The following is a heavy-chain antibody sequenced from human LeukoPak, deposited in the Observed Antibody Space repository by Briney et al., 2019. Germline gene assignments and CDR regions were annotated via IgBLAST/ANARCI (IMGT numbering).Heavy chain of an antibody. D-gene: IGHD3-3*01. V-gene: IGHV4-59*01. CDR2: IYYSGST. CDR3: ARDVTITIFGVVKPDAFDI. CDR1: GGSISSYY. Sequence: DPSETLSLTCTVSGGSISSYYWSWIRQPPGKGLEWIGYIYYSGSTNYNPSLKSRVTISVDTSKNQFSLKLSSVTAADTAVYYCARDVTITIFGVVKPDAFDIWGQGTMVTVPS. J-gene: IGHJ3*02.